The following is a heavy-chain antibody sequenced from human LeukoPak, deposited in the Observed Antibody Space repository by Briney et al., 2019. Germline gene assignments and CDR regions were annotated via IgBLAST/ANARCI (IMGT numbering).Heavy chain of an antibody. D-gene: IGHD3-10*02. Sequence: GGSLRLSCAASGFTFSSYEMNWVRQAPGKGLEWGSYISSSGRTIYYADSVKGRFTISRDNAKNSLYLQMNSLRAEDTAVYYCAELGITMIGGVWGKGTTVTISS. CDR1: GFTFSSYE. V-gene: IGHV3-48*03. J-gene: IGHJ6*04. CDR3: AELGITMIGGV. CDR2: ISSSGRTI.